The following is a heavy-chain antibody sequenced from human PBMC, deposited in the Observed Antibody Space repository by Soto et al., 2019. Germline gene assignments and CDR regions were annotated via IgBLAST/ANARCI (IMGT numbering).Heavy chain of an antibody. CDR2: INPGGGSA. J-gene: IGHJ6*02. Sequence: QVDLVQSGAEVKKPGASVTISCKASGSAITRYYIHWVRQAPGRGLEWMGIINPGGGSASYAQKFEDIVTIDKDTSTGTVYMDLRSLRTADTAVYYCARDTSGWSLNGLDVWGQGTTVNVSS. CDR3: ARDTSGWSLNGLDV. D-gene: IGHD6-19*01. CDR1: GSAITRYY. V-gene: IGHV1-46*01.